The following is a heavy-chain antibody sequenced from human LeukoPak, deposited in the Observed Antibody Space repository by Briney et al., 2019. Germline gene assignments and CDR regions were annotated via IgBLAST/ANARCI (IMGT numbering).Heavy chain of an antibody. CDR3: ASRHCSGGDCYFAGADPFDH. V-gene: IGHV3-53*01. Sequence: GGSLRLSCAASGFTVSSTYMSWVRQSPGRGLEWVSVVYKDGKMFYIDSVKGRFAISRDTSKNTVYLQMNNLRAEDTAVYYCASRHCSGGDCYFAGADPFDHWGQGTLVTVSS. D-gene: IGHD2-21*01. CDR2: VYKDGKM. CDR1: GFTVSSTY. J-gene: IGHJ4*02.